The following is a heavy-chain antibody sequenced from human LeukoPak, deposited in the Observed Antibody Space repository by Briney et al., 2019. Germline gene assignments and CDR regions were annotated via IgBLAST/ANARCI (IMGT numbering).Heavy chain of an antibody. CDR3: ARGGTIFGVVISGLDI. J-gene: IGHJ3*02. Sequence: SETLSLTCTVSGGSISSLTYYWGWIRQPPGKGLEWIGYIYHSGSTYYNPSLKSRVTISVDRSKNQFSLKLSSVTAADTAVYYCARGGTIFGVVISGLDIWGQGTMVTVSS. D-gene: IGHD3-3*01. CDR2: IYHSGST. CDR1: GGSISSLTYY. V-gene: IGHV4-39*07.